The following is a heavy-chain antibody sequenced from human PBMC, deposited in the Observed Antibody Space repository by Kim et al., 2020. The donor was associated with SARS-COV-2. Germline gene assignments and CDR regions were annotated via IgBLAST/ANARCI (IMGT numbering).Heavy chain of an antibody. CDR2: ISSSSSYT. CDR1: GFTFSDYY. V-gene: IGHV3-11*03. J-gene: IGHJ4*02. D-gene: IGHD3-9*01. CDR3: ARRLVEGPNDY. Sequence: GGSLRLSCAASGFTFSDYYMSWIRQAPGKGLEWVSYISSSSSYTNYADSVKGRFTISRDNAKNSLYLQMNSLRAEDTAVYYCARRLVEGPNDYWGQGTLVTVSS.